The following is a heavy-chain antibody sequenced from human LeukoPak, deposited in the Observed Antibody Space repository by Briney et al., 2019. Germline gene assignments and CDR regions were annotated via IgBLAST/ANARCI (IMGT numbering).Heavy chain of an antibody. J-gene: IGHJ4*02. V-gene: IGHV2-5*02. CDR3: XXXXXXQRGQWLNFNY. CDR2: IYWDDDK. CDR1: GFSLYTTGVG. D-gene: IGHD6-19*01. Sequence: SGPTLVNPTQTLTLTCTFSGFSLYTTGVGVGWIRQPPGKALEWLALIYWDDDKRYSPSLKSRLTITKDTSKNQVVLTMTNMDPXXXXXXXXXXXXXXQRGQWLNFNYWGQGTLSPSPQ.